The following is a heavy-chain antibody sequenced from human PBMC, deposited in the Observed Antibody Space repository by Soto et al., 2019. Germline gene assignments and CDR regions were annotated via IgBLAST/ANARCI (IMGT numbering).Heavy chain of an antibody. Sequence: SETLSLTCTFSCGSIISYYWSWIRQPPGKGLEWIGHIYYSGSTNYNPSLKSRVTISVDTSKNQFSLKLSSVTAADTAVYYCARLAPLGYDYWGQGTLVTVSS. J-gene: IGHJ4*02. CDR1: CGSIISYY. D-gene: IGHD3-16*01. V-gene: IGHV4-59*01. CDR3: ARLAPLGYDY. CDR2: IYYSGST.